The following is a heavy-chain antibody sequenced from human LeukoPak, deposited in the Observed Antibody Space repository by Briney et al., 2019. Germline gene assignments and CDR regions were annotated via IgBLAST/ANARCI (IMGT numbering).Heavy chain of an antibody. Sequence: GGSLRLSCSASGFPFSHYAMHWVRQAPGKGLEYVSAISNNGGSTYYADSVKGRFTISRDNSKNTLYLQMNSLRAEDTAVYYCARDGPSRYYDSSGYPDYWGQGTLVTVSS. CDR3: ARDGPSRYYDSSGYPDY. CDR2: ISNNGGST. V-gene: IGHV3-64*04. J-gene: IGHJ4*02. D-gene: IGHD3-22*01. CDR1: GFPFSHYA.